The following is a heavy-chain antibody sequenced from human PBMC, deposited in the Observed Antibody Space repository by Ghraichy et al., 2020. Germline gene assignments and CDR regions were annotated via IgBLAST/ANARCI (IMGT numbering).Heavy chain of an antibody. CDR2: ISGSGGST. Sequence: GGSLRLSCAASGFTFSSYAMSWVRQAPGKGLEWVSAISGSGGSTYYADSVKGRFTISRDNSKNTLYLQMNSLRAEDTAVYYCAKDHFQDCSGGSCYSHFAYYYGMDVWGQGTTVTVSS. CDR3: AKDHFQDCSGGSCYSHFAYYYGMDV. V-gene: IGHV3-23*01. J-gene: IGHJ6*02. CDR1: GFTFSSYA. D-gene: IGHD2-15*01.